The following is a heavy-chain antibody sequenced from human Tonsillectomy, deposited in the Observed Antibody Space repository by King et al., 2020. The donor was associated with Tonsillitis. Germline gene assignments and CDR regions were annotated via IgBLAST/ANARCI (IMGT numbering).Heavy chain of an antibody. D-gene: IGHD3-9*01. CDR1: GFTFSSYS. Sequence: VQLVESGGGLVKPGGSLRLSCAASGFTFSSYSLNWVRQAPGKGLEWVSSISSSSNYIYYADSVRGRFTISRDNAKNSLYLQMNSLRAEDTAVYYCARAHYDILTGYSTPFDYWGQGTLVTVSS. CDR3: ARAHYDILTGYSTPFDY. V-gene: IGHV3-21*01. J-gene: IGHJ4*02. CDR2: ISSSSNYI.